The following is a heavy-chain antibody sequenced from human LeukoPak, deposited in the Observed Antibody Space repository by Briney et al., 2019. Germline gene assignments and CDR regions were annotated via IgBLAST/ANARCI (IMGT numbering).Heavy chain of an antibody. CDR1: GGSISSSSYY. CDR3: AREVVIAVAKDNWFDP. V-gene: IGHV4-39*02. J-gene: IGHJ5*02. D-gene: IGHD6-19*01. Sequence: KASETLSLTCTVSGGSISSSSYYWGWIRQPPGKGLEWIGSIYSSGSTYYNASLNSRVTISVDTSKNQFSLKLTSVTAADTAVYYCAREVVIAVAKDNWFDPWGQGTLVTVSS. CDR2: IYSSGST.